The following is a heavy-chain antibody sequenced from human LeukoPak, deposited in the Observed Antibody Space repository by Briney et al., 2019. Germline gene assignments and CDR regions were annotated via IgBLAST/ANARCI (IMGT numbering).Heavy chain of an antibody. CDR1: GYTFTSYG. V-gene: IGHV1-18*01. J-gene: IGHJ4*02. CDR3: ARMTVVYYYYDSRAPFDY. CDR2: ISAYNGNT. D-gene: IGHD3-22*01. Sequence: ASVKVSCKASGYTFTSYGISWVRQAPGQGLEWMGWISAYNGNTNYAQKLQGRVTMTTDTSTCTAYMELRSLRSDDTAVYYCARMTVVYYYYDSRAPFDYWGQGTLVTVSS.